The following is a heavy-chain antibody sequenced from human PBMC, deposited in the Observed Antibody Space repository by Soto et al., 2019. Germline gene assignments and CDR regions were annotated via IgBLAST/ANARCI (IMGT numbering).Heavy chain of an antibody. CDR2: IIPIFGTA. J-gene: IGHJ4*02. CDR1: GGTFSSYA. V-gene: IGHV1-69*01. Sequence: QVQLVQSGAEVKKPGSSVKVSCKASGGTFSSYAISWVRQAPGQGLEWMGGIIPIFGTANYAQKFQGRVTITADESTSTAYMELSGLRSEDTAVYYCARDALRNSGSYYGGKDWGQGTLVTVSS. CDR3: ARDALRNSGSYYGGKD. D-gene: IGHD1-26*01.